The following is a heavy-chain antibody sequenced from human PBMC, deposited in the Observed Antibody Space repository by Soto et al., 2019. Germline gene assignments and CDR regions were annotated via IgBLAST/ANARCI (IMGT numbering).Heavy chain of an antibody. V-gene: IGHV3-23*01. CDR1: GFTFSSYA. J-gene: IGHJ4*02. Sequence: PGGSLRLSCAPSGFTFSSYAMSWVRQAPGKGLEWVSAISGSGGSTYYADSVKGRFTISRDNSKNTLYLQMNSLRAEDTAVFYFAKDFPAPTVTTPFDYWGQGTLVTVSS. CDR2: ISGSGGST. D-gene: IGHD4-17*01. CDR3: AKDFPAPTVTTPFDY.